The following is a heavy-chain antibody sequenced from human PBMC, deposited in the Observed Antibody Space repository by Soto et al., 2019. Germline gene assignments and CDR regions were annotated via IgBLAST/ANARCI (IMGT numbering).Heavy chain of an antibody. V-gene: IGHV1-18*01. Sequence: QVQLVQSGAEVKKPGASVKVSCKTSGYTFTSYGIAWVRQAPGQGLEWMGWISTYKGNTNYAQKFQGRVTMTPDTSTSTAYKELRSLRSGDTDVYYCATRSPAFYYWGQGTLVTVSS. CDR3: ATRSPAFYY. CDR1: GYTFTSYG. CDR2: ISTYKGNT. J-gene: IGHJ4*02.